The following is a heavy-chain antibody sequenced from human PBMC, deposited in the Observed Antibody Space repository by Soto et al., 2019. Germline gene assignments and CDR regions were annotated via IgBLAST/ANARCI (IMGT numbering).Heavy chain of an antibody. CDR3: VIHDNTHSLTH. J-gene: IGHJ4*02. V-gene: IGHV1-18*04. CDR2: IGAYHTHT. D-gene: IGHD3-22*01. CDR1: GYIFVDYG. Sequence: QMVQSGAEIKEPGASVKVSCKTSGYIFVDYGIDWVRQAPGQDLQWMGWIGAYHTHTKYTPQFQGKVTITSDTSARTGYMELRSLRSDDTATYYCVIHDNTHSLTHGGPGSRITVSS.